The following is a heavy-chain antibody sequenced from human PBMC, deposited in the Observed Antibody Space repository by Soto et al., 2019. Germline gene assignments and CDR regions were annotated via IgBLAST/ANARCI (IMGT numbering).Heavy chain of an antibody. V-gene: IGHV4-39*01. J-gene: IGHJ4*02. CDR2: IYYSGST. Sequence: PSETLSLTCTVSGGSISSSSYYWGWIRQPPGKGLEWIGSIYYSGSTYYNPSLKSRVTISVDTSKNQFSLKLSSVTAADTAVYYCASSGSYQVADYWGQGTLVTVSS. D-gene: IGHD1-26*01. CDR3: ASSGSYQVADY. CDR1: GGSISSSSYY.